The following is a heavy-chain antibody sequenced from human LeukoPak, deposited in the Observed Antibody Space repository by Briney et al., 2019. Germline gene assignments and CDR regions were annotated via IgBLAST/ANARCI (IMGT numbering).Heavy chain of an antibody. J-gene: IGHJ6*02. CDR3: AREGTLGGRPADYEYSYYYGMDV. Sequence: ASVQVSCKASGYTFTSYGISWVRPAPGQGLEWMGWMSAYNGNPSYAQKLRGRVSMTRDPSTSTAYLELCSHRSDDTAVCYCAREGTLGGRPADYEYSYYYGMDVWGQGTTVTVS. D-gene: IGHD4/OR15-4a*01. CDR2: MSAYNGNP. CDR1: GYTFTSYG. V-gene: IGHV1-18*01.